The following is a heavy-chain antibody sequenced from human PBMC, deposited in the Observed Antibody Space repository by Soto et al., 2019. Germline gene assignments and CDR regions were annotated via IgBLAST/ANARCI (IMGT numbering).Heavy chain of an antibody. Sequence: WGSLRLSCAASGVTFSSYSRNWVRQAPGKGLEWVSGISGSGDSTYYAHSVKGRFTVSRDNSKNTLYLQMNSLRAEDTAVFYCAKERSSGWSLDYWGQGTLVTVSS. CDR1: GVTFSSYS. J-gene: IGHJ4*02. CDR2: ISGSGDST. V-gene: IGHV3-23*01. CDR3: AKERSSGWSLDY. D-gene: IGHD6-19*01.